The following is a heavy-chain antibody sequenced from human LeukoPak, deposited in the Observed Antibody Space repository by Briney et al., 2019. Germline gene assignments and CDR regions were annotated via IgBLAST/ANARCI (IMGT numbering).Heavy chain of an antibody. D-gene: IGHD3-10*01. Sequence: SVKVSCKASVGTFSSYAISWVRQAPGQGLEWMGRIIPILGIANYAPKLQGRVTVTADKSTSTAYMELSSLRWADTAVYYCARDYGDGSGSPGGYYYVMDVWGQGTTVTVSS. CDR2: IIPILGIA. CDR1: VGTFSSYA. V-gene: IGHV1-69*04. J-gene: IGHJ6*02. CDR3: ARDYGDGSGSPGGYYYVMDV.